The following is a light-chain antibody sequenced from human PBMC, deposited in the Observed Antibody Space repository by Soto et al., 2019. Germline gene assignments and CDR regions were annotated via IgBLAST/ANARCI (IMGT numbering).Light chain of an antibody. CDR1: HNINNY. J-gene: IGKJ5*01. CDR3: QQRSSTPIT. Sequence: DIQMTQSPSSLSASVGDRVTINSRASHNINNYVNWYHQRPGTAPKFMIYAASNLQSGVPPRFSGSGSGTDFTLTISSLQTEDVATYYCQQRSSTPITFGQGTRLEI. V-gene: IGKV1-39*01. CDR2: AAS.